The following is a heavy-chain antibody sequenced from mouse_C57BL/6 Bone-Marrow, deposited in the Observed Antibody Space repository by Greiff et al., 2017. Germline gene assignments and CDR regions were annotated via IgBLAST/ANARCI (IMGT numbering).Heavy chain of an antibody. D-gene: IGHD1-1*02. CDR3: TTKGGRYFDV. Sequence: EVQLQQSGAELVRPGASVKLSCTASGFNIKDDYMHWVKQRPEQGLEWIGWIDPENGDTEYASKFQGKATITADTSSNTAYLQLSSRTSEDTAVYYCTTKGGRYFDVWGTGTTVTVSS. CDR1: GFNIKDDY. CDR2: IDPENGDT. V-gene: IGHV14-4*01. J-gene: IGHJ1*03.